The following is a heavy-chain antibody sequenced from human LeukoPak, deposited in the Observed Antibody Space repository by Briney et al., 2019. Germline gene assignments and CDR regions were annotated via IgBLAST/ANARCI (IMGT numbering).Heavy chain of an antibody. J-gene: IGHJ3*01. V-gene: IGHV3-7*01. CDR3: ASEVVADAFDV. CDR1: GFTFSRCW. D-gene: IGHD2-15*01. Sequence: GGSLRLSCAASGFTFSRCWMSWVCHAPGKGLGWVVNIKQDGSEKYYVDSVKGRFTISRDNAKNSLYLQMNSLRAEDTAVYYCASEVVADAFDVWGQGTMVTVSS. CDR2: IKQDGSEK.